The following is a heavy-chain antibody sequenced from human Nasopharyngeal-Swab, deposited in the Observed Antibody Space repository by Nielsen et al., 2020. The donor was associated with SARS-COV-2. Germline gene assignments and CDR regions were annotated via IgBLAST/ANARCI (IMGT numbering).Heavy chain of an antibody. V-gene: IGHV3-30*18. CDR2: ISYDGRNQ. CDR1: GFTFSSYG. J-gene: IGHJ6*03. CDR3: AKGGYCSGASCYRVYYYYYMDV. Sequence: GGFLRLSCAASGFTFSSYGMHWVRQAPGKGLEWVAVISYDGRNQYYADSVKGRFTISKDNSKNTLYLQMNSLAAEDTAVYSCAKGGYCSGASCYRVYYYYYMDVWGKGTTVTVSS. D-gene: IGHD2-15*01.